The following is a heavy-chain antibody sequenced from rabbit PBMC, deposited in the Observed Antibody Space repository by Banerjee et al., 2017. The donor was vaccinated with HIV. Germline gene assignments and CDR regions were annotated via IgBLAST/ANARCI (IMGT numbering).Heavy chain of an antibody. Sequence: QEQLEESGGDLVKPEGSLTLTCTASGFSFNNKYVMCWVRQAPGKGLEWIACINTSSGNTVYASWAKGRFTISKTSSTTVTLQMTSLTAADTATYFCARFIASFAGYGYANLWGPGTLVTVS. V-gene: IGHV1S45*01. CDR1: GFSFNNKYV. CDR3: ARFIASFAGYGYANL. D-gene: IGHD6-1*01. J-gene: IGHJ4*01. CDR2: INTSSGNT.